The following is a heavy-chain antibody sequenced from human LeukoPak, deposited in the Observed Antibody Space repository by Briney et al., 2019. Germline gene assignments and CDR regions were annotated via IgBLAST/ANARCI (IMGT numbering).Heavy chain of an antibody. CDR3: ARAPPATTIFGVVTTPDAFDI. D-gene: IGHD3-3*01. Sequence: SETLSLTCAVYGGSFSGYYWSWIRQPPGKGLEWIGEINHSGSTNYNPSLKSRVTISVDTSKNQFSLKLSSVTAADTAVYYCARAPPATTIFGVVTTPDAFDIWGQGTMVTVSS. CDR2: INHSGST. J-gene: IGHJ3*02. V-gene: IGHV4-34*01. CDR1: GGSFSGYY.